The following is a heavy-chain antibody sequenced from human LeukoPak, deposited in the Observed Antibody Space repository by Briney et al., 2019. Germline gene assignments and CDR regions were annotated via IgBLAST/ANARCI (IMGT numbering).Heavy chain of an antibody. J-gene: IGHJ4*02. CDR3: AKDGLRPHIDS. CDR2: ISYDGSDK. D-gene: IGHD5-18*01. V-gene: IGHV3-30*18. Sequence: GGSLRLSCAASGFTFSTHGLHWIRQAPGKGLEWVAVISYDGSDKYYADSVKGRFTISRDNSKSALYLQMSSLRGEDTAVYYCAKDGLRPHIDSWGQGTRVTVSS. CDR1: GFTFSTHG.